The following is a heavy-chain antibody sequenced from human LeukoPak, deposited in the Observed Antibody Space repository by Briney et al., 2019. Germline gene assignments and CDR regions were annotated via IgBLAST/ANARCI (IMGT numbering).Heavy chain of an antibody. CDR1: GGSISSSSYY. CDR2: IYTSGST. CDR3: ARDFYCSGGSCYLYNWFDP. V-gene: IGHV4-61*02. Sequence: SETLSLTCTVSGGSISSSSYYWSWIRQPAGKGLEWIGRIYTSGSTNYNPSLKSRVTMSVDTSKNQFSLKLSSVTAADTAVYYCARDFYCSGGSCYLYNWFDPWGQGTLVTVSS. D-gene: IGHD2-15*01. J-gene: IGHJ5*02.